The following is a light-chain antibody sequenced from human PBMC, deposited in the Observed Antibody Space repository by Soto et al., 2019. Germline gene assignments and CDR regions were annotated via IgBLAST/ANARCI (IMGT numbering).Light chain of an antibody. Sequence: EILMTQSPATLSVSPGERATLSCRASQSVSSDFAWYQQKPGQAPRLLIYGASTRATGIPARFSGSGSGTEFTLTISSLQSEDLAVYYCQQYNSWPPLTFGGGTKVEIK. CDR2: GAS. J-gene: IGKJ4*01. CDR3: QQYNSWPPLT. CDR1: QSVSSD. V-gene: IGKV3-15*01.